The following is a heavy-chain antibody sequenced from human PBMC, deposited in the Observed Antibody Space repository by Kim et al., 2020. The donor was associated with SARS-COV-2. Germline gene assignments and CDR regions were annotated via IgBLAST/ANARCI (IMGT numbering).Heavy chain of an antibody. Sequence: GGSLRLSCAASGFTFSSYAMHWVRQAPGKGLEWVAVISYDGSNKYYADSVKGRFTISRDNSKNTLYLQMNSLRAEDTAVYYCANGAGSYFGYYGMDVWGQGTTVTVSS. CDR1: GFTFSSYA. D-gene: IGHD1-26*01. V-gene: IGHV3-30-3*01. CDR2: ISYDGSNK. CDR3: ANGAGSYFGYYGMDV. J-gene: IGHJ6*02.